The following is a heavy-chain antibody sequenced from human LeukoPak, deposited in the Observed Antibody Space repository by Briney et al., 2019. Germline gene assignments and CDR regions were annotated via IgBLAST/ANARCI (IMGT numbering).Heavy chain of an antibody. CDR2: ISAYNGNT. CDR3: ARGRQQQWLRDAFDI. D-gene: IGHD6-19*01. Sequence: ASVKVSCKASGYTFTSYGISWVRQAPGQGLEWMGWISAYNGNTNYAQKLQGRVTMTTDTSTSTAYMELRSLRSDDTAVYYCARGRQQQWLRDAFDIWGQGTMVTVSS. J-gene: IGHJ3*02. CDR1: GYTFTSYG. V-gene: IGHV1-18*01.